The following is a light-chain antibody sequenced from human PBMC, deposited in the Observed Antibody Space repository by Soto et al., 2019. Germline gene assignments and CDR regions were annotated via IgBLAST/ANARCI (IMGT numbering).Light chain of an antibody. CDR2: AAS. J-gene: IGKJ4*01. CDR3: QQSYSIPFP. V-gene: IGKV1-39*01. Sequence: DIQMTQSPSSLSASVGDRVTITCRASQSISSYLNWYQQKPGKAPKLLIYAASSLQSGVPSRFSGSGSGTDFTLTISSLQPEEFATYYCQQSYSIPFPFGGGPKVDIK. CDR1: QSISSY.